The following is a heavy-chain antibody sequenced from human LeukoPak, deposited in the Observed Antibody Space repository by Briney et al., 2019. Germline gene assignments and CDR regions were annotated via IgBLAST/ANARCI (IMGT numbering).Heavy chain of an antibody. CDR3: AKDHLRVELRFLEWLPNGYYFDY. V-gene: IGHV3-23*01. J-gene: IGHJ4*02. CDR1: GFTFSSYA. Sequence: GGSLRPSCAASGFTFSSYAMSWVRQAPGKGLEWVSAISGSGGSTYYADSVKGRFTISRDNSKNTLYLQMNSLRAEDTAVYYSAKDHLRVELRFLEWLPNGYYFDYWGQGTLVTVSS. D-gene: IGHD3-3*01. CDR2: ISGSGGST.